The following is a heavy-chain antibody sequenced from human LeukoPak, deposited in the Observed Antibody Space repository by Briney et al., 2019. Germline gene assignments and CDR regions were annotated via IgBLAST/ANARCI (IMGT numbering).Heavy chain of an antibody. Sequence: GGSLRLSCAASGFTFSSYSMNWVRQAPGKGLEWVSSISSSSSYIYYADSVKGRFTISRDNAKNSLYLQMNSLRAEDTAVYYCARLVVVPAAKSILDYWGQGTLVTVSS. V-gene: IGHV3-21*01. CDR1: GFTFSSYS. D-gene: IGHD2-2*01. J-gene: IGHJ4*02. CDR2: ISSSSSYI. CDR3: ARLVVVPAAKSILDY.